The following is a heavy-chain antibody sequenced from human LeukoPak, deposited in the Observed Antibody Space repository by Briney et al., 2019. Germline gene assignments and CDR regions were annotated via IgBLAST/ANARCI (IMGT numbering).Heavy chain of an antibody. V-gene: IGHV1-69*05. D-gene: IGHD4-17*01. J-gene: IGHJ4*02. Sequence: SVKVSCKASGGTFSSYVISWVRQAPGQGLEWMGGIIPIFDTANYAQKFQGRVTITTDESTSTAYMELSSLRSDDTAVYYCARDKEGGTVTAPGYWGQGTLVTVSS. CDR2: IIPIFDTA. CDR3: ARDKEGGTVTAPGY. CDR1: GGTFSSYV.